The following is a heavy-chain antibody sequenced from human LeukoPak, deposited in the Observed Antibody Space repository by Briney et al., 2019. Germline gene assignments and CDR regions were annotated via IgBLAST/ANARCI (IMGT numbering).Heavy chain of an antibody. D-gene: IGHD3-3*01. CDR2: IYTGGTT. Sequence: GGSLRLSCAVSGFTVYTNSMSWVRQVPGKGLEWVSVIYTGGTTHYADSVKGRFTISRDNSKNTLYLEMNSLRAEDAAVYFCARDLRYYDFWSGYYLNQYGMDVWGQGTTVTVSS. J-gene: IGHJ6*02. V-gene: IGHV3-53*01. CDR1: GFTVYTNS. CDR3: ARDLRYYDFWSGYYLNQYGMDV.